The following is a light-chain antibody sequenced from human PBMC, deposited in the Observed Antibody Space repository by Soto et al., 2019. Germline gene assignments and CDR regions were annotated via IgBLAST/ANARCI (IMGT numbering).Light chain of an antibody. CDR3: GTWGV. J-gene: IGLJ2*01. Sequence: QLVLTQPPSVSAAPGQKVTISCSGSSSNIGNNYVSWYQQLPGTAPKLLIYENNKRPSWIPDRFSGSKSGTSATLGITGLQTGDEADYYCGTWGVFGGGTKLTVL. CDR2: ENN. CDR1: SSNIGNNY. V-gene: IGLV1-51*02.